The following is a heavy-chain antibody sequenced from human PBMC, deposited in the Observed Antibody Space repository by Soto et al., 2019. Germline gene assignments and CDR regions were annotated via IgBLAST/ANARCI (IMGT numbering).Heavy chain of an antibody. CDR3: ARDGALGENYCYHGTDV. V-gene: IGHV1-18*01. J-gene: IGHJ6*02. Sequence: QVQLVQSGAEVKKPGASVKVSCKASGYTFTSYGISWVRQAPGQGLEWMGWISAYNGNTNYAQKLQGRVTMTTDTPTRPADTALRSLRSDDKAVYYCARDGALGENYCYHGTDVWGQGTTVTVSS. CDR1: GYTFTSYG. CDR2: ISAYNGNT. D-gene: IGHD3-16*01.